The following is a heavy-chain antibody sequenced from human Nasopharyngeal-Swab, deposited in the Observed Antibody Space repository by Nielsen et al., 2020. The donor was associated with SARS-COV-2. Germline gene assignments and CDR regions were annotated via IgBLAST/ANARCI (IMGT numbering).Heavy chain of an antibody. CDR1: GASFSGYY. J-gene: IGHJ2*01. V-gene: IGHV4-34*01. Sequence: SETLSLTCAVYGASFSGYYWTWIRQPPGKGLEWIGEMNHSGSTNYNPSLKSRVSISVDTSKNQLFLKLTSVTAADTAVYFCARGQWKRLQLWFYSRFDVWGRGTLITVSS. CDR2: MNHSGST. CDR3: ARGQWKRLQLWFYSRFDV. D-gene: IGHD5-18*01.